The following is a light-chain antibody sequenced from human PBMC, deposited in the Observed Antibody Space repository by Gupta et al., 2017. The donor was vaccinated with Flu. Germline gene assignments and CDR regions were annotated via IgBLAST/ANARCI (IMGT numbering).Light chain of an antibody. CDR3: QQSYSTPRT. J-gene: IGKJ2*01. CDR2: AAS. CDR1: QSISSH. Sequence: SPSPASLPASVGDRVTITCRASQSISSHLNWYQQKPGKAPNLVIYAASSLQSGVPPRFSGSGSGTDFTLTISSLQPEDFATYYCQQSYSTPRTFGQGTKLDIK. V-gene: IGKV1-39*01.